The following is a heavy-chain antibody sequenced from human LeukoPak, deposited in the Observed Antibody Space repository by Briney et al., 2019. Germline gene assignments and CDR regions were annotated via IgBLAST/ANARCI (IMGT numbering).Heavy chain of an antibody. J-gene: IGHJ4*02. D-gene: IGHD1-26*01. V-gene: IGHV3-23*01. CDR1: GFTFSSYA. Sequence: PGGSLRLSCAASGFTFSSYAMSWVRQAPGKGLEWVSTISGSGDNTYYADSVKGRFTIFRDNSKNTLYLQMNSLRAEDTAVYYCAKDRWGSYLGDYRGQGTLVTVSS. CDR3: AKDRWGSYLGDY. CDR2: ISGSGDNT.